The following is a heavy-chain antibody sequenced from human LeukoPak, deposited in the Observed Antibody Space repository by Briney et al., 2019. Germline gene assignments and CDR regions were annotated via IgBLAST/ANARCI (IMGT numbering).Heavy chain of an antibody. CDR2: INPSGGST. CDR1: GYTFTSYY. J-gene: IGHJ4*02. V-gene: IGHV1-46*01. D-gene: IGHD3-3*01. Sequence: PGASVKVSCKASGYTFTSYYMHWVRQAPGQGLEWMGIINPSGGSTSYAQRFQGRVTMTRDTSTSTVYMELSSLRSEDTAVYYCARDNAEYYDFWSGYSSYFDYWGQGTLVTVSS. CDR3: ARDNAEYYDFWSGYSSYFDY.